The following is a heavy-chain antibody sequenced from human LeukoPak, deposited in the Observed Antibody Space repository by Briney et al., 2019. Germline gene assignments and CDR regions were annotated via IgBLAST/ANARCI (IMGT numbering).Heavy chain of an antibody. CDR2: IKSKTDGGTT. CDR3: TTVDTMVRGVSPF. Sequence: PGGSLRLSCAASGFTFSNYAMSWVRQAPGKGLEWVGRIKSKTDGGTTDYAAPVKGRFTISRDDSKNTLYLQMNSLKTEDTAVYYCTTVDTMVRGVSPFWGRGTLVTVSS. J-gene: IGHJ4*02. D-gene: IGHD3-10*01. V-gene: IGHV3-15*01. CDR1: GFTFSNYA.